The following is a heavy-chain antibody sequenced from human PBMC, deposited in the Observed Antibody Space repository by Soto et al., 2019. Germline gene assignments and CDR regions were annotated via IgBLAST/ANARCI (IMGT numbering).Heavy chain of an antibody. CDR2: ISYDGSNK. CDR3: ATSQVATRPTNGMDV. D-gene: IGHD5-12*01. J-gene: IGHJ6*02. V-gene: IGHV3-30*03. CDR1: GFTFSSYG. Sequence: QVQLVESGGGVVQPGRSLRLSCAASGFTFSSYGMHWVRQAPGKGLEWVAVISYDGSNKYYADSVKGRFTISRDNSKNTLYLQMNSLRAEDTAVYYCATSQVATRPTNGMDVWGQGTTVTVSS.